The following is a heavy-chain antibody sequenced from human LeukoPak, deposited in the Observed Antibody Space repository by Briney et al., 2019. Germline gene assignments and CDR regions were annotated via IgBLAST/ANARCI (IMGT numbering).Heavy chain of an antibody. V-gene: IGHV1-2*02. CDR1: GYTFTGYY. CDR3: ARARPVYCSGGSCYFDY. J-gene: IGHJ4*02. CDR2: INPNSGGT. Sequence: ASVKVSCKASGYTFTGYYMHWVRQAPGQGLEWMGWINPNSGGTNYAQKFQGRVTMTRDTCLSTAYMELSRLRSDDTAVYYCARARPVYCSGGSCYFDYWGQGNLVTVSS. D-gene: IGHD2-15*01.